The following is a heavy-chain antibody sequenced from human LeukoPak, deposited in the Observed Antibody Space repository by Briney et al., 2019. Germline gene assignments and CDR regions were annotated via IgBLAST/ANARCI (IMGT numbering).Heavy chain of an antibody. CDR3: ARTPRYDYIWGSYRYTGDSAFDI. Sequence: SETLFLTCAVYGGSFSGYYWSWIRQPPGKGLEWIGEINHSGSTNYNPSLKSRVTISVDTSKNQFSLKLSSVTAADTAVYYCARTPRYDYIWGSYRYTGDSAFDIWGQGTMVTVSS. J-gene: IGHJ3*02. CDR2: INHSGST. CDR1: GGSFSGYY. V-gene: IGHV4-34*01. D-gene: IGHD3-16*02.